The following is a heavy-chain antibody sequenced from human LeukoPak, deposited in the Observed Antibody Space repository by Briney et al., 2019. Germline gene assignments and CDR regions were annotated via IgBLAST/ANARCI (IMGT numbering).Heavy chain of an antibody. CDR3: ARAYSSGWDLDY. J-gene: IGHJ4*02. CDR2: ISAYTGNT. V-gene: IGHV1-18*01. CDR1: GYTFTSYG. D-gene: IGHD6-19*01. Sequence: ASVTVSCKASGYTFTSYGISWVRQAPGQGLEWMGWISAYTGNTNYAQKLQGRVTMTTETSTSTAYMELRSLRSDDTAVYYCARAYSSGWDLDYWGQGTLVTVSS.